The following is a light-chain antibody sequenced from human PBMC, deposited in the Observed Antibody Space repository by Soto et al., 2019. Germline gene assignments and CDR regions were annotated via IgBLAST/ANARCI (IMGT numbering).Light chain of an antibody. CDR3: QQYGSSPPYT. V-gene: IGKV3-20*01. CDR1: QTVSNNY. J-gene: IGKJ2*01. CDR2: GSS. Sequence: ELVLTQSPGTLSLSPGERATLSCRASQTVSNNYLAWYQHKPGQSPTLLIFGSSDRATGIPDRFSGSGSGTDFTLTISRLEPEDFAVYYCQQYGSSPPYTFGQGTKLEIK.